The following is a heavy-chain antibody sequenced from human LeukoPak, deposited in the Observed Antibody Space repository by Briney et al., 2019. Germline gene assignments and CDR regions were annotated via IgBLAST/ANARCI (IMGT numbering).Heavy chain of an antibody. J-gene: IGHJ4*02. Sequence: ASVKVSCKASGYTFTSYGISWVRQASGQGLEWMGWISAYNGNTNYAQKLQGRVTMTTDTSTSTAYMELRSLRSDDTAVYYCARDSDYYDSSGYIFDYWGQGTLVTVSS. CDR2: ISAYNGNT. D-gene: IGHD3-22*01. V-gene: IGHV1-18*01. CDR1: GYTFTSYG. CDR3: ARDSDYYDSSGYIFDY.